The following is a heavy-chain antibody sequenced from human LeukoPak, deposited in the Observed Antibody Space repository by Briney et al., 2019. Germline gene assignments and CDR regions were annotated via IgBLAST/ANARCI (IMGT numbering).Heavy chain of an antibody. D-gene: IGHD4-17*01. Sequence: GGSLRLSCAASGFTFSSYAMSWVRQTPGKGLEWVSAISGSGGSTYYADSVKGRFTISRDNSKNTLYLQMNSLRAEGTAVYYYAKPSTWGATVTTYYFDYWGQGTLVTVSS. J-gene: IGHJ4*02. CDR2: ISGSGGST. CDR1: GFTFSSYA. V-gene: IGHV3-23*01. CDR3: AKPSTWGATVTTYYFDY.